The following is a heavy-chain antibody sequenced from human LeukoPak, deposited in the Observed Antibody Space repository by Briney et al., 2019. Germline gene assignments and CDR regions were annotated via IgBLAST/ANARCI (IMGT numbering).Heavy chain of an antibody. V-gene: IGHV3-7*01. Sequence: GGSLRLSCAASGFTFTNYWMSWVRQAPAAGRELVANIKQDRSENYYGDSVKGRFTISRDNAKNSLYLQMNSLRAEDTAVYYCARLREIPVFGVVTKSTSYFDYWGQGTLVSVSS. J-gene: IGHJ4*02. D-gene: IGHD3-3*01. CDR1: GFTFTNYW. CDR3: ARLREIPVFGVVTKSTSYFDY. CDR2: IKQDRSEN.